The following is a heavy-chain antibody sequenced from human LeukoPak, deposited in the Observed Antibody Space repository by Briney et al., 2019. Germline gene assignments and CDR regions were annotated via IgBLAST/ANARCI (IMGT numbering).Heavy chain of an antibody. Sequence: PSQTLSLTCTVSGGSISRYYGSWIRQPPGKGLEWIGYIYYSGSTNYNPSLKSLVTISVDKYKNQFSLKLSSVTAADTAVYYCARGRAGYCSSTSCYRVPILDYWGQGTLVTVSS. CDR2: IYYSGST. V-gene: IGHV4-59*01. D-gene: IGHD2-2*02. CDR3: ARGRAGYCSSTSCYRVPILDY. J-gene: IGHJ4*02. CDR1: GGSISRYY.